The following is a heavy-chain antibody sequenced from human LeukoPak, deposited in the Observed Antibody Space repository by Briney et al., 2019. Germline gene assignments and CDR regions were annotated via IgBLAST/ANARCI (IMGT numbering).Heavy chain of an antibody. CDR1: GFTFSSYS. Sequence: GGSLRLSCAASGFTFSSYSMNWVRQAPGKGLEWVSFISSSRSYIYYADSVKGRFTISRDNAKNSLYLQMNSLRAEDTAVYYCARDRGSGWYPVYWGQGTLVTVSS. V-gene: IGHV3-21*01. CDR2: ISSSRSYI. J-gene: IGHJ4*02. CDR3: ARDRGSGWYPVY. D-gene: IGHD6-19*01.